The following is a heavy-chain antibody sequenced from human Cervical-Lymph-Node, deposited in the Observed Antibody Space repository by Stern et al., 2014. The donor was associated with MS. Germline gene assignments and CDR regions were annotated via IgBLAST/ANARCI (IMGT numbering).Heavy chain of an antibody. Sequence: VQLVESGAEVKRPESSVKVSCKASGGSLSTLDISWVRQAPGQGLEWVGEIMPLFGTANYAQKLKGRLTITADESTSTVYMELISLKSEDTAIYFCARHQAGIAANWGQGTLVTVTS. J-gene: IGHJ4*02. CDR2: IMPLFGTA. CDR1: GGSLSTLD. V-gene: IGHV1-69*19. D-gene: IGHD6-13*01. CDR3: ARHQAGIAAN.